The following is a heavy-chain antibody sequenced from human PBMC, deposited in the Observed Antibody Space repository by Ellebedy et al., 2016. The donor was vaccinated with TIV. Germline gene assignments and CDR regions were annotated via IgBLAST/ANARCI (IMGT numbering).Heavy chain of an antibody. J-gene: IGHJ4*02. CDR2: FAPEHGDR. D-gene: IGHD6-13*01. V-gene: IGHV1-24*01. CDR3: ATDLYSSSWSVF. CDR1: GYSLSDFS. Sequence: AASVKVSCKVSGYSLSDFSLHWARQAPGKGLEWMGGFAPEHGDRIYAQNFQGRVTMTEDATADTAYMDLSSLTSGDTAVYYCATDLYSSSWSVFWGQGTLVTVSS.